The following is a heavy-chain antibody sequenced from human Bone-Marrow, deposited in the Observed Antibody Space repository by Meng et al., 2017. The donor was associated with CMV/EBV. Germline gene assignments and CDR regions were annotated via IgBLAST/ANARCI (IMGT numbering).Heavy chain of an antibody. CDR1: GFSLSTSGVG. J-gene: IGHJ5*02. V-gene: IGHV2-5*01. CDR2: IYWNDDK. D-gene: IGHD3-10*01. Sequence: SGPTLVKPTQTLTLTFTFSGFSLSTSGVGVGWIRQPPGKALEWLALIYWNDDKRYSPSLKSRLTITKDTSKNQVVLTMTNIDPVDTATYYCAHRPRSIYGSGSYYDNWFDPWGQGTLVTVSS. CDR3: AHRPRSIYGSGSYYDNWFDP.